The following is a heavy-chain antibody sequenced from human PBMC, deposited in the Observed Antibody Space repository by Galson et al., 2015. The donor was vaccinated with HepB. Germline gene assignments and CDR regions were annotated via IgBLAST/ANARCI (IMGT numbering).Heavy chain of an antibody. CDR2: IYSGGST. D-gene: IGHD3-10*01. J-gene: IGHJ4*02. V-gene: IGHV3-66*01. CDR3: TSLVLWFGEFEV. Sequence: SLRLSCAASGFTVSSNYMSWVRQAPGKGLEWVSVIYSGGSTYYADSVKGRFTISRDNSKNTLYLQMNSLRAEDTAVYYCTSLVLWFGEFEVWGQGTLVTVSS. CDR1: GFTVSSNY.